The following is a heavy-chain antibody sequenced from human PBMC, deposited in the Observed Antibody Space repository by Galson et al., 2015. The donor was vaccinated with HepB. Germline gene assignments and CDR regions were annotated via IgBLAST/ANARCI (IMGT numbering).Heavy chain of an antibody. CDR2: ISSSSSYI. D-gene: IGHD3-22*01. J-gene: IGHJ4*02. CDR3: ARDFGASRDYYDSSGYYNGDDY. V-gene: IGHV3-21*01. Sequence: SLRLSCAASGFTFSSYSMNWVRQAPGKGLEWVSSISSSSSYIYYADSVKGRFTISRDNAKNSLYLQMNSLRAEDTAVYYCARDFGASRDYYDSSGYYNGDDYWGQGTLVTVSS. CDR1: GFTFSSYS.